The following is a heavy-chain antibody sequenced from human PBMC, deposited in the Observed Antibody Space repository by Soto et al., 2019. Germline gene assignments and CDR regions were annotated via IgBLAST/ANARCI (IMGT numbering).Heavy chain of an antibody. J-gene: IGHJ6*03. CDR3: ARDTSWSFNYYYYMDV. D-gene: IGHD6-13*01. CDR1: GFTFSSYS. V-gene: IGHV3-21*01. Sequence: EVQLVESGGGLVKPGGSLRLSCAASGFTFSSYSMNWVRQAPGKGLEWVSSISSSSSYIYYADSVKGRFTISRDNAKNSLYLQMNSLRAEDTAVYYCARDTSWSFNYYYYMDVWGKGTTVTVSS. CDR2: ISSSSSYI.